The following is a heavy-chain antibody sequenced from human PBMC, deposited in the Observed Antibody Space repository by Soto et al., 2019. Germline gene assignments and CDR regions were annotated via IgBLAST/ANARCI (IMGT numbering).Heavy chain of an antibody. V-gene: IGHV4-30-4*01. CDR2: IYYSGST. J-gene: IGHJ5*02. CDR3: ARERPGGSRLDP. Sequence: QVQLQESGPGLVKPSQTLSLTCTVSGGSISSGDYYWSWIRQPPGKGLEWIGYIYYSGSTYYNPCRRGRVTISVDTSKNQFSLKLSSVTAADTAVYYCARERPGGSRLDPWGQGTLVTVSS. D-gene: IGHD6-13*01. CDR1: GGSISSGDYY.